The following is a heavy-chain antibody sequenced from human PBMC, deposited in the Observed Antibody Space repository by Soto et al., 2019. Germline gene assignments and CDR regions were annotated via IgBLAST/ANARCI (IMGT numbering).Heavy chain of an antibody. CDR1: EFTFSSNA. CDR2: ITGSGSTT. CDR3: AKDFTAYLSSWFHL. Sequence: EVQLLESGGGLVHPGGSLRLSCAASEFTFSSNAMHWVRQAPGKGLEWVSGITGSGSTTFYADSVKGRFTISRDNSKNTLYLHMSSLRAEDTATYYCAKDFTAYLSSWFHLWGQGTLVTVSS. D-gene: IGHD6-13*01. V-gene: IGHV3-23*01. J-gene: IGHJ5*02.